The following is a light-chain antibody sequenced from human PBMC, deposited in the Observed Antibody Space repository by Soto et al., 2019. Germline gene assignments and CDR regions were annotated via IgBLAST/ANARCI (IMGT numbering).Light chain of an antibody. CDR3: QQRTTWPT. CDR1: QSVTSS. J-gene: IGKJ4*01. Sequence: EIVLTQSPATLSLSPGDTATLSCRASQSVTSSLAWFQQKPGQAPRLLIYDVSRRATAIPARFSGSGSGTDFTLTISGLEPEDFAVYYCQQRTTWPTFGGGTKVEIK. V-gene: IGKV3-11*01. CDR2: DVS.